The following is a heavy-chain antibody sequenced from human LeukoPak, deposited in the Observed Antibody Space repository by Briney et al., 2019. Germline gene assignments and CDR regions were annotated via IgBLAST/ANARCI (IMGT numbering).Heavy chain of an antibody. V-gene: IGHV3-53*01. Sequence: LSGGSLRLSCAASGFTFSSYWMSWVRQAPGKGLEWVSVIYSGGSTYYADSVKGRFTISRDNSKNTLYLQMNSLRAEDTAVYYCARGEKQLVGGMDVWGQGTTVTVSS. CDR1: GFTFSSYW. CDR2: IYSGGST. J-gene: IGHJ6*02. D-gene: IGHD6-6*01. CDR3: ARGEKQLVGGMDV.